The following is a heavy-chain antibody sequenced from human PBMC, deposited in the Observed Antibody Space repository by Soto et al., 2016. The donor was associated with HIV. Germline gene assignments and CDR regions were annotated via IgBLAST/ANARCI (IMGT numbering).Heavy chain of an antibody. D-gene: IGHD3-10*01. CDR1: GFTFNNFA. Sequence: EVQLLESGGGLVQPGGSLRLSCSASGFTFNNFAMSWVRQAPGKGLVWVAAISGSGDSAHYADFVNGRFIISRDNSENTLYLQMSGLRAEDTATYYCARDPREFGEFDYWGQGTLVTVSS. CDR3: ARDPREFGEFDY. V-gene: IGHV3-23*01. CDR2: ISGSGDSA. J-gene: IGHJ4*02.